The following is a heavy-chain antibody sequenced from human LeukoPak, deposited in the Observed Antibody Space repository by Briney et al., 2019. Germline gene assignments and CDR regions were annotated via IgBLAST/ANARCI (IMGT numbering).Heavy chain of an antibody. V-gene: IGHV4-31*03. Sequence: SQTLSLTCTVSGGSISSGGYYWSWIRQHPGKGLEWIGYIYYSGSTYYNPSLKSRVTISVDTSKNQFSLKLSSVTAADTAAYYCARASNYDYVWGSSNWGQGTLVTVSS. J-gene: IGHJ4*02. CDR3: ARASNYDYVWGSSN. CDR1: GGSISSGGYY. D-gene: IGHD3-16*01. CDR2: IYYSGST.